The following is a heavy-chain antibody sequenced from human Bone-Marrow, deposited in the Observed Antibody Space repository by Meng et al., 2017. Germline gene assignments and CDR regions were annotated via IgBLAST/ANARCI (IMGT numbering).Heavy chain of an antibody. V-gene: IGHV3-11*01. Sequence: HAELAEQAGVVVRSRGSLRLSCSASGFTFSDYYMSWIRQAPGKGLEWVSYISSSGSTIYYADSVKGRFTISRDNAKNSLYLQMNSLRAEDTAVYYCARGMGATHFDYWGQGTLVTVSS. J-gene: IGHJ4*02. CDR2: ISSSGSTI. CDR1: GFTFSDYY. D-gene: IGHD1-26*01. CDR3: ARGMGATHFDY.